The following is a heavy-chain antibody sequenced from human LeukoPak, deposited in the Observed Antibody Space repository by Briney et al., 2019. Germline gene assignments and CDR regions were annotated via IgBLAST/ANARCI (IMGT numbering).Heavy chain of an antibody. CDR2: IGSDNKP. CDR3: ARDLHYYLAMDV. D-gene: IGHD2/OR15-2a*01. Sequence: SGGSLRLSCEASGFTFSAYAMTWVRQAPGQGLEWVSSIGSDNKPHYSESVKGRFAISRDNSKSMLFLQLNSLRAEDTALYDCARDLHYYLAMDVWGQGTTVTVSS. V-gene: IGHV3-23*01. CDR1: GFTFSAYA. J-gene: IGHJ6*02.